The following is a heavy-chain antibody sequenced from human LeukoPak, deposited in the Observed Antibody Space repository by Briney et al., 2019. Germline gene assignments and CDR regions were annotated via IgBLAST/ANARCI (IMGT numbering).Heavy chain of an antibody. D-gene: IGHD3-10*01. CDR1: GFTVSSNY. V-gene: IGHV3-53*01. CDR2: IYSGGST. J-gene: IGHJ4*02. CDR3: VRLVRGVYYFDY. Sequence: GGSLRLSCAASGFTVSSNYMNWVRQAPWKGLEWVSVIYSGGSTYYADSVKGRFTISRDNSKNTLYLQMNRLRADDTAVYYCVRLVRGVYYFDYWGQGTLVTVSS.